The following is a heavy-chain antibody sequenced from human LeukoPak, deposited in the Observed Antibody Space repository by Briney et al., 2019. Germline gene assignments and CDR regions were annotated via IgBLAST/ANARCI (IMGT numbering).Heavy chain of an antibody. V-gene: IGHV1-46*01. CDR3: ARVHDYGDYEHYDAFDI. D-gene: IGHD4-17*01. CDR2: INPSGGST. Sequence: ASVKVSYKASGYTFTSYYMHWVRQAPGQGLEWMGIINPSGGSTSYAQKFQGRVTMTRDTSTSTVYMGLSSLRSEDTAVYYCARVHDYGDYEHYDAFDIWGQGTMVTVSS. J-gene: IGHJ3*02. CDR1: GYTFTSYY.